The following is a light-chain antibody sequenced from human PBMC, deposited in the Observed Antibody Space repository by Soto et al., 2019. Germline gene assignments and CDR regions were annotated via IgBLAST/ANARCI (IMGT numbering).Light chain of an antibody. V-gene: IGLV2-11*01. CDR3: CSYAGSYIPYV. Sequence: QSALTQPRSVSGSPGQSVTISCTGTSSDVGGYNYVSWYQQHPGKAPKLMIYDVSKRPSGVPDRFSGSKSGNTASLTISGLQAEYEADYYCCSYAGSYIPYVFGTGTKVTVL. CDR1: SSDVGGYNY. CDR2: DVS. J-gene: IGLJ1*01.